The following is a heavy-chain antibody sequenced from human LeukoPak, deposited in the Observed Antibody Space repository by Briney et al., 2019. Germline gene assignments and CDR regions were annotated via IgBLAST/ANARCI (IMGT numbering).Heavy chain of an antibody. CDR3: ARGQVDFDI. CDR1: GGSFSGYY. CDR2: INHCGSP. J-gene: IGHJ3*02. Sequence: SETLSLTCAVYGGSFSGYYWRWIRQPPGKGVEWIGEINHCGSPNYNPSLKSRATISVDTSKNQFSLKLSSVTAADTAVYYGARGQVDFDIWGQGTMVTVSS. D-gene: IGHD2-15*01. V-gene: IGHV4-34*01.